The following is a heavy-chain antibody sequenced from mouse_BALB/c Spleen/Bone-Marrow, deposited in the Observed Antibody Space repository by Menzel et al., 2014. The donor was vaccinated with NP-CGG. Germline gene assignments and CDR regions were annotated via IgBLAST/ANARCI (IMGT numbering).Heavy chain of an antibody. Sequence: EVKVVESGGGLVKPGGSLKLSCAASGFTFSSYAMSWVRQTPEKRLEWVATISSGSSYTYSPDSVKGRFTISRDNAKNTLYLQMSSLRSDDTAMYYCASQYDYDGAWFAYWRQGTLVTVSA. V-gene: IGHV5-9-3*01. D-gene: IGHD2-4*01. CDR2: ISSGSSYT. CDR1: GFTFSSYA. J-gene: IGHJ3*01. CDR3: ASQYDYDGAWFAY.